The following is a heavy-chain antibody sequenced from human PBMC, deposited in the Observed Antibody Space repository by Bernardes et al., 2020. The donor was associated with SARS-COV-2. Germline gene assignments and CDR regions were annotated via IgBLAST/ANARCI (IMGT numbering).Heavy chain of an antibody. V-gene: IGHV1-8*01. CDR1: GYTFTSYD. CDR3: ARGTLSSSSSWYFEL. J-gene: IGHJ2*01. Sequence: ASVKVSCKASGYTFTSYDINLVRQAPGQGREWMGWMNPNSGNTGYAQKFQGRVTMTRNTSISTAYMELSSLRSEDTAVYYCARGTLSSSSSWYFELWGRGTLVTVSS. CDR2: MNPNSGNT. D-gene: IGHD6-13*01.